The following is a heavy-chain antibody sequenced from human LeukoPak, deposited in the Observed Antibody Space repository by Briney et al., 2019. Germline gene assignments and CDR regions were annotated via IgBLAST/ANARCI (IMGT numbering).Heavy chain of an antibody. CDR2: IKTDGSSI. J-gene: IGHJ4*02. CDR1: GFTFSSYW. CDR3: ARVRYNNALDY. D-gene: IGHD1-14*01. V-gene: IGHV3-74*03. Sequence: PGGSLRLSCTASGFTFSSYWMHWVRQAPGKGLVWVSHIKTDGSSITYADSVKGRFTISRDNAKNTLYLQMNSLGAEDTAVYYCARVRYNNALDYWGQGTLVTASS.